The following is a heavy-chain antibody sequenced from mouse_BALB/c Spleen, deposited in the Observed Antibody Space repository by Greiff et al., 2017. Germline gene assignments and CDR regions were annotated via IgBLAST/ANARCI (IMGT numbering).Heavy chain of an antibody. J-gene: IGHJ3*01. CDR2: IRNKANGYTT. CDR1: GFTFTDYY. D-gene: IGHD2-4*01. CDR3: ARDSPIYYDYDGAY. V-gene: IGHV7-3*02. Sequence: EVKVVESGGGLVQPGGSLRLSCATSGFTFTDYYMSWVRQPPGKALEWLGFIRNKANGYTTEYSASVKGRFTISRDNSQSILYLQMNTLRAEDSATYYCARDSPIYYDYDGAYWGQGTLVTVSA.